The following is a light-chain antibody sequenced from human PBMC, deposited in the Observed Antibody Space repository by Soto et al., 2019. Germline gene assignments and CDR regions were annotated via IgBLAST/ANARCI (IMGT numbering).Light chain of an antibody. V-gene: IGKV1-39*01. CDR3: QQSYSTPFT. CDR2: AAS. Sequence: IQMTQSPSSLSASVGDRVTITCRASQSISRYLNWYQQQPGKAPNLLIYAASSLQSGVPSRFSGSGSGTDFTLTISSLQPEDFATYYCQQSYSTPFTSGQRTRLEN. J-gene: IGKJ5*01. CDR1: QSISRY.